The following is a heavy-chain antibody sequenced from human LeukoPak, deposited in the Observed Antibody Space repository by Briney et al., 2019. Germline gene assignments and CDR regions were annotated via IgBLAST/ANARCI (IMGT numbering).Heavy chain of an antibody. Sequence: GGSLRLSCTASGFTFSSYSMNWVRQAPGKGLEWVSSISSSSSYIYYADSVKGRFTISRDNAKNSLYLQMNSLRAEDTAVYYCARVRYGGKGYYYYYMDVWGKGTTVTVSS. D-gene: IGHD4-23*01. CDR2: ISSSSSYI. V-gene: IGHV3-21*01. J-gene: IGHJ6*03. CDR1: GFTFSSYS. CDR3: ARVRYGGKGYYYYYMDV.